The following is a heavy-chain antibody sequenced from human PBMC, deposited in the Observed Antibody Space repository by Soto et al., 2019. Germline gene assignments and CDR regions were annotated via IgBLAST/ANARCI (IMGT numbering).Heavy chain of an antibody. V-gene: IGHV3-7*03. CDR1: GFTLSNYW. CDR3: VRELGLAY. CDR2: INKDGSQK. J-gene: IGHJ4*02. Sequence: GGSLRLSCAASGFTLSNYWVTWVRQAPGKGLEWVANINKDGSQKNYVDSVKGRFTIARDNGQNSLSLQINSLRVEDTAVYYCVRELGLAYWGQGALVTVSS. D-gene: IGHD7-27*01.